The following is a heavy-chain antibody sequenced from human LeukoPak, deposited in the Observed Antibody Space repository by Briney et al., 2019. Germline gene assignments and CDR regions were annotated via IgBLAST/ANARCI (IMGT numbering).Heavy chain of an antibody. J-gene: IGHJ4*02. CDR3: ARAGVELRRALFDY. CDR1: GGSISSYY. D-gene: IGHD3-3*01. V-gene: IGHV4-59*01. Sequence: SETLSLTCTVSGGSISSYYWSWIRQPPGKGLEWIGYIYSSGSTNYNPSLKSRVTISVATSKNQFSLKLSSVTAADTAVYYCARAGVELRRALFDYWGQGTLVTVSS. CDR2: IYSSGST.